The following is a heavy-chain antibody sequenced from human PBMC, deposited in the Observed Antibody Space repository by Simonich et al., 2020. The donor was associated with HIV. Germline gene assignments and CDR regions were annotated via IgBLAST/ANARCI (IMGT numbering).Heavy chain of an antibody. CDR3: ARVIFVTSAGFDY. CDR1: AGSFSGYY. Sequence: QALLKQWGSGLLKPSEPLSLTCAVYAGSFSGYYWSWIRQPPGKGLEWIGEINHSGTTNYNPYLKSRVTISRETSKNQFSLKLSSVTAADTAIYYCARVIFVTSAGFDYWGQGTLVTVSS. J-gene: IGHJ4*02. V-gene: IGHV4-34*01. CDR2: INHSGTT. D-gene: IGHD3-3*02.